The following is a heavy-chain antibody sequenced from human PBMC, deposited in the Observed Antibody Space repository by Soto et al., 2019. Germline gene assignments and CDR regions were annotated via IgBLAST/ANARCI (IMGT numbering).Heavy chain of an antibody. CDR2: IYYSGST. CDR3: ARLRYYGAGSFVYYMDV. D-gene: IGHD3-10*01. J-gene: IGHJ6*03. Sequence: SETLSLTCTVSGGSISSYYWSWIRQPPGKGLEWFGYIYYSGSTNYNPSLKSRVTMSVETSKHQFSLKLSSVTATDTAVYYCARLRYYGAGSFVYYMDVWGKGTTVTVSS. CDR1: GGSISSYY. V-gene: IGHV4-59*08.